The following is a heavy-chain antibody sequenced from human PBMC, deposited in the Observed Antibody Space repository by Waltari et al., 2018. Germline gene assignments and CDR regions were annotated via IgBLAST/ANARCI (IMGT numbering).Heavy chain of an antibody. Sequence: EVQVLESGGGLVQPGGSLRLSCAASGFPFSSYAMTWVRQAPGKGLEWVASVSGCGTNTNYADSVKGRFTRSRDNSKNTLHLQMNSLRAEDTAVYYCAKAVEIWFYAFDIWGQWTMVTVSS. D-gene: IGHD3-10*01. CDR2: VSGCGTNT. V-gene: IGHV3-23*01. J-gene: IGHJ3*02. CDR3: AKAVEIWFYAFDI. CDR1: GFPFSSYA.